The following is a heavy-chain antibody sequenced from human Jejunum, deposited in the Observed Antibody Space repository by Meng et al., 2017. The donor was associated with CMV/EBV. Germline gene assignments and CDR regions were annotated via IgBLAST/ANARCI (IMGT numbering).Heavy chain of an antibody. V-gene: IGHV3-74*01. Sequence: FTFSSYWMHWVRQAPGKGLVWVSRINSDGSSTSYADSVKGRFTISRDNAKNTLYLQMNSLRAEDTAVYYCAREGGGTIAPRDLDYWGQGTLVIVSS. J-gene: IGHJ4*02. CDR3: AREGGGTIAPRDLDY. CDR1: FTFSSYW. D-gene: IGHD6-6*01. CDR2: INSDGSST.